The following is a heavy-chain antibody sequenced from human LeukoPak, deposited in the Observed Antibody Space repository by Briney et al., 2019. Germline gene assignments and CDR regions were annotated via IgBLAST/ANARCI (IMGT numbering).Heavy chain of an antibody. CDR1: GFTFSSYG. V-gene: IGHV3-30*02. CDR3: AKVGGSWNMYYFDY. CDR2: IRYDGSNK. Sequence: GSLRLSCAASGFTFSSYGMHWVRQAPGKGLEWVAFIRYDGSNKYYADSVKGRFTISRDNSKNTLYLQMSSLRAEDTAVYYCAKVGGSWNMYYFDYWGQGTLVTVSS. D-gene: IGHD1/OR15-1a*01. J-gene: IGHJ4*02.